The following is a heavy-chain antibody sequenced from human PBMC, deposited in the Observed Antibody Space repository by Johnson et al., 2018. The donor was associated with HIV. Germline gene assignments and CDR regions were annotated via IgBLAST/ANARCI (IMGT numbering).Heavy chain of an antibody. V-gene: IGHV3-23*04. J-gene: IGHJ3*02. CDR2: ISGSGGST. Sequence: MLLVESGGGLVQPGGSLRLSCAASGFTFSSYWMHWVRQAPGKGLEWVSAISGSGGSTYYADSVKGRFTISRDNSKNTLYLQMNSLRVEDTAVYYCAKLYCTGGVCYTDAILYDAFDIWGQGTMVTVSS. D-gene: IGHD2-8*02. CDR1: GFTFSSYW. CDR3: AKLYCTGGVCYTDAILYDAFDI.